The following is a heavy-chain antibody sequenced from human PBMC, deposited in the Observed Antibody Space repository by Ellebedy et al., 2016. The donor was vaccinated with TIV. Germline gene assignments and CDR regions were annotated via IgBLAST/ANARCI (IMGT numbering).Heavy chain of an antibody. D-gene: IGHD2-21*01. V-gene: IGHV1-69*13. Sequence: SVKVSCKASGGTFGNHPLSWVRQAPGQGLEWVGRIIPMFGVTDTVQMLQGRLTITADESTSTAHMELSSLRPEDTAVYYCARNSDVVLIPSAYASSFDIWGQGTMVTVSS. CDR3: ARNSDVVLIPSAYASSFDI. CDR1: GGTFGNHP. CDR2: IIPMFGVT. J-gene: IGHJ3*02.